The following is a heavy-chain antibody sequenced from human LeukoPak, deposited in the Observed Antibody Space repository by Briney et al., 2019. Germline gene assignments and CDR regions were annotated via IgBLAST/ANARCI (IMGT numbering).Heavy chain of an antibody. V-gene: IGHV4-34*01. J-gene: IGHJ4*02. CDR3: ARDMRGGSPYSSSWYADY. CDR1: GGSISPYY. D-gene: IGHD6-13*01. CDR2: INHSGST. Sequence: PSETLSLTCTVSGGSISPYYWSWIRQPPGKGLEWIGEINHSGSTSYNPSLKSRVTISVDTSKNQFSLKLSSVTAADTSVYYCARDMRGGSPYSSSWYADYWGQGTLVTVSS.